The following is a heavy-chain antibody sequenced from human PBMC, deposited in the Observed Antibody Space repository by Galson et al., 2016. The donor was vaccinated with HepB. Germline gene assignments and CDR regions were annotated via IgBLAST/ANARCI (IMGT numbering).Heavy chain of an antibody. J-gene: IGHJ6*02. CDR3: VRGTGKSWYAYKRSYYYTKDV. Sequence: SLRLSCAVSGFSLSNYEMNWVRQAPGQGLEWLSYSRYSGTVYYAESVKGRFTISRDNAENSLHLQSNNVRADDTAVYYCVRGTGKSWYAYKRSYYYTKDVGGRGTTVIVS. V-gene: IGHV3-48*03. CDR2: SRYSGTV. D-gene: IGHD2-8*01. CDR1: GFSLSNYE.